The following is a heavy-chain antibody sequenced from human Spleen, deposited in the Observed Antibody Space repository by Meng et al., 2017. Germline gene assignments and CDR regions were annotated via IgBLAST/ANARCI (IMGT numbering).Heavy chain of an antibody. CDR3: ARDPKWELLGGYFDY. Sequence: GESLKISCAASGFTFSSYAMHWVRQAPGKGLEWVAVISYDGSNKYYADSVKGRFTISRDNSKNTLYLQMNSLRAEDTAVYYCARDPKWELLGGYFDYWGQRTLVTVSS. J-gene: IGHJ4*02. CDR2: ISYDGSNK. D-gene: IGHD1-26*01. CDR1: GFTFSSYA. V-gene: IGHV3-30*04.